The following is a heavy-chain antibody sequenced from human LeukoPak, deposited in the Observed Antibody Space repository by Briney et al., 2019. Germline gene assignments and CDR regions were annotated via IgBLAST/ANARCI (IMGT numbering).Heavy chain of an antibody. V-gene: IGHV4-34*01. J-gene: IGHJ6*04. CDR2: INHSGST. D-gene: IGHD3-10*01. CDR1: GGSFSGYY. Sequence: SETLSLTCAVYGGSFSGYYWSWIRQPPGKGLEWIGEINHSGSTNYNPSLKSRVTISVDTSKNQFSLKLSSVTAADTAVYYCARGPDYYGSGSQYGMDVWGTGTTVTVSS. CDR3: ARGPDYYGSGSQYGMDV.